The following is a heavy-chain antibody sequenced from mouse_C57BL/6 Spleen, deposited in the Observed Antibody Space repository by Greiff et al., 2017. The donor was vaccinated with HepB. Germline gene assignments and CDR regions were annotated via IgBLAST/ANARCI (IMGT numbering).Heavy chain of an antibody. D-gene: IGHD1-1*01. Sequence: VQLQESGAELVRPGSSVKLSCKASGYTFTSYWMHWVKQRPIQGLEWIGNIDPSDSETRYNQKFKDKATLTVDKSSSTAYMQLSSLTSEDSAVYYCARRGIYYGSSYFDYWGQGTTLTVSS. CDR1: GYTFTSYW. CDR2: IDPSDSET. V-gene: IGHV1-52*01. J-gene: IGHJ2*01. CDR3: ARRGIYYGSSYFDY.